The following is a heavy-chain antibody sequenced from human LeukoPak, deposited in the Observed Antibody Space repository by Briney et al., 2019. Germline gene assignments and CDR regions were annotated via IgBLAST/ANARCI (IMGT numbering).Heavy chain of an antibody. J-gene: IGHJ4*02. D-gene: IGHD5-18*01. CDR2: IWYDGSNS. Sequence: GKSLRLSCAASGFTFRSHGMHWVRQAPGKGLQWVGVIWYDGSNSYYADSVKGRFTISRDNSKNTLYLQMNSLRAEDTAVYYCAKDLVDTAMVFDYWGQGTLVTVSS. CDR3: AKDLVDTAMVFDY. CDR1: GFTFRSHG. V-gene: IGHV3-33*06.